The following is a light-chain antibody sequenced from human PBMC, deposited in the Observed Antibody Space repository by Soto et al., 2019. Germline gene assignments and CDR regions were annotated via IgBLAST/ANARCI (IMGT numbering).Light chain of an antibody. CDR3: QQSYSTPLT. CDR2: ESS. Sequence: TWCPGTLPLSSWASAPLSCGASQNVANYLDWYHQKPGQAPRLLIYESSNRATGIAARFSGSGSGTEFTLTISSLQPEDFATYYCQQSYSTPLTFGGGTKVDIK. V-gene: IGKV3-11*01. J-gene: IGKJ4*01. CDR1: QNVANY.